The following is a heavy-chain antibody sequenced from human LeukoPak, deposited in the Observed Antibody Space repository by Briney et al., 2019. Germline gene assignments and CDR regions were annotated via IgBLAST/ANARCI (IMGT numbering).Heavy chain of an antibody. V-gene: IGHV3-23*01. CDR1: GFTFSTYG. J-gene: IGHJ4*02. Sequence: GGSLRLSCAASGFTFSTYGMSWVRQAPGKGLEWVSAISGSGGSTYYADSVKGRFTISRDNSKNTLYLQMGSLRAEDMAVYYCARDSSSWFTYYFDYWGQGTLVTVSS. D-gene: IGHD6-13*01. CDR2: ISGSGGST. CDR3: ARDSSSWFTYYFDY.